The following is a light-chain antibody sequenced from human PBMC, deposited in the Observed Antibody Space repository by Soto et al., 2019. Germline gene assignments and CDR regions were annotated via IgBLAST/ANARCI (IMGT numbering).Light chain of an antibody. CDR2: EVS. CDR3: SSYTSSSRV. V-gene: IGLV2-14*01. Sequence: SALTQTASVSGSTGQTITISCTGTSSDVGGYNYVSWYQQHPGKAPKLMIYEVSNRPSGNSNRFSGSKSGNTASLTISGLHAEDEADYYCSSYTSSSRVFGTGTKLTVL. J-gene: IGLJ1*01. CDR1: SSDVGGYNY.